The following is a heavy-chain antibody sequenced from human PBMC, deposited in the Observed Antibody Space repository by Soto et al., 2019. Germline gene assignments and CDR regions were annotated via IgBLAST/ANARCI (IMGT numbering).Heavy chain of an antibody. J-gene: IGHJ4*02. CDR3: ASAVPYYYDSSGSLDY. V-gene: IGHV4-4*02. Sequence: SETLCVTCAVAGGSIIGSNGWSWVRQTPGKGLEWIGEIYHSGSTNYNPSLKSRVTISVDNSKNTLYLQMNSLRAEDTAVYYCASAVPYYYDSSGSLDYWGQGTLVTVSS. CDR2: IYHSGST. CDR1: GGSIIGSNG. D-gene: IGHD3-22*01.